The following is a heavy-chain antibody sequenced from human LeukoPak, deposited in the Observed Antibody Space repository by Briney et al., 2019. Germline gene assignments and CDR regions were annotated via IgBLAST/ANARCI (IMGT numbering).Heavy chain of an antibody. J-gene: IGHJ5*02. V-gene: IGHV1-69*02. Sequence: SVKVSFKASGGTFSSYPISWVRQAPGQGLEWMGRIIPILGIANYAQKFQGRVTITADKSTSTAYMELSSLRSEDTAVYYCASLGYCSGGSCYGFDPWGQGTLVTVSS. CDR3: ASLGYCSGGSCYGFDP. D-gene: IGHD2-15*01. CDR2: IIPILGIA. CDR1: GGTFSSYP.